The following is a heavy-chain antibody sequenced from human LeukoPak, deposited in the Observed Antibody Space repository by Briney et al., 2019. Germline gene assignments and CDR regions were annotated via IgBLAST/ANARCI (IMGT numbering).Heavy chain of an antibody. V-gene: IGHV4-59*01. CDR3: AREVTYYYDSSGYSYFDN. CDR2: FYYIGST. CDR1: GGSINNYY. D-gene: IGHD3-22*01. J-gene: IGHJ4*02. Sequence: PSETLSLTCTVSGGSINNYYWSWIRQPPGKGLEWIGYFYYIGSTNYNPSLKSRVTISVDTSKNQFSLKLSSVTAADTAVYYCAREVTYYYDSSGYSYFDNWGQGTLVTVSS.